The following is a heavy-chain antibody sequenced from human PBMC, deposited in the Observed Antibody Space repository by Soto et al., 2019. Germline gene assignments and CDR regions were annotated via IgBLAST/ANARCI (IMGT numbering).Heavy chain of an antibody. V-gene: IGHV3-30-3*01. D-gene: IGHD2-2*01. CDR2: ISYDGTIT. CDR1: GFTISNYG. CDR3: ATTRVGPCSSSICFSGIFDGMDV. J-gene: IGHJ6*02. Sequence: PGGSLRLSCAASGFTISNYGMHWVRQAPGKGLEWVAVISYDGTITYYADSVKGRFTISRDNSKNTLYLQMNSLRTEDTAVYYCATTRVGPCSSSICFSGIFDGMDVWGQGTTAPVYS.